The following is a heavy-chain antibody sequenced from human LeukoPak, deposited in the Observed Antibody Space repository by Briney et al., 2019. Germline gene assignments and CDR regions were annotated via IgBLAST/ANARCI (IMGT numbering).Heavy chain of an antibody. CDR3: AKDLSRIAVAAPFDY. CDR1: GFTFSSYG. Sequence: GRSLRLSCAASGFTFSSYGMHWVRQAPGKGLEWVAVISYDGSNKYYADSVKGRFTISRDNSKNTLYLQMNSLRAEDTAVYYCAKDLSRIAVAAPFDYWGQGTLVTVSS. CDR2: ISYDGSNK. D-gene: IGHD6-19*01. J-gene: IGHJ4*02. V-gene: IGHV3-30*18.